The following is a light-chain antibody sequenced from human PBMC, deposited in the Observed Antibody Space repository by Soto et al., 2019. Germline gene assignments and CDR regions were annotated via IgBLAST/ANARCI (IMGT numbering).Light chain of an antibody. V-gene: IGKV1-39*01. CDR3: QQAYSAPHT. Sequence: DIQMTQSPSSLSASVGDRVTITCRASQSIGTSLNWYQQKTGRAPKLLIYAASTLQSGVPSRFSGSGSGTDFTLTIGSLQPEEFASYSCQQAYSAPHTFGQGTNLEI. J-gene: IGKJ2*01. CDR2: AAS. CDR1: QSIGTS.